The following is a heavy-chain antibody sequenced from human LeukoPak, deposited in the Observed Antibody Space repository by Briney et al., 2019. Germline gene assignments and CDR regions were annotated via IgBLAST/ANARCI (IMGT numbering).Heavy chain of an antibody. Sequence: TGGSLRLSCAASGFTFSRYAMSWVRQAPGKGLEWVSYISDSGGRTYYADSVKGRFTISRDNSKNTLHLQMSSLRAEDAAIYYCAKDASARPSDYWGPGTLVTVSS. CDR1: GFTFSRYA. J-gene: IGHJ4*02. V-gene: IGHV3-23*01. CDR2: ISDSGGRT. D-gene: IGHD3-3*01. CDR3: AKDASARPSDY.